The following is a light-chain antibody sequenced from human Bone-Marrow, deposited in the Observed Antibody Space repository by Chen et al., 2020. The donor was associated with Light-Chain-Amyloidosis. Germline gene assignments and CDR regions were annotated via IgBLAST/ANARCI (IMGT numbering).Light chain of an antibody. Sequence: SYELTQPPSVSVSPGQTARITCSGDALSKQYAYWYQQKPGQAPVLVIYKDTERPSGLSERFSGSSAGTTATLTISGVQAEDEADYHCQSADSSGTYEVIFGGGTKLTVL. CDR3: QSADSSGTYEVI. J-gene: IGLJ2*01. CDR2: KDT. V-gene: IGLV3-25*03. CDR1: ALSKQY.